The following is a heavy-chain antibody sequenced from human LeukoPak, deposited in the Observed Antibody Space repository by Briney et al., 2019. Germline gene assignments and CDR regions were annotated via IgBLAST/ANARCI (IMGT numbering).Heavy chain of an antibody. D-gene: IGHD3-16*01. J-gene: IGHJ4*02. CDR1: GFTFTNYW. CDR3: ARRGGLSSGRGFDH. Sequence: GGSLRLSCAAYGFTFTNYWLTWVRQAPGKGLEWVSSISSSSSYIYFADATKGRFTISRDNANSSVFLQMNSLRPEDTAVYYCARRGGLSSGRGFDHWGQGTLVTVSS. V-gene: IGHV3-21*01. CDR2: ISSSSSYI.